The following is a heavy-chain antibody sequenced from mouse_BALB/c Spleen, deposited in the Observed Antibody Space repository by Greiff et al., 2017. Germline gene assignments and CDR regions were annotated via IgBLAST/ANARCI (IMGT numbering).Heavy chain of an antibody. V-gene: IGHV2-9-2*01. CDR3: VRDSYYGSSSFAY. D-gene: IGHD1-1*01. J-gene: IGHJ3*01. CDR1: GFSLTSYD. Sequence: QVQLKESGPGLVAPSQSLSITCTVSGFSLTSYDISWIRQPPGKGLEWLGVIWTGGGTNYNSAFMSRLSISKDNSKSQVFLKMNSLQTDDTAIYYCVRDSYYGSSSFAYWGQGTLVTVSA. CDR2: IWTGGGT.